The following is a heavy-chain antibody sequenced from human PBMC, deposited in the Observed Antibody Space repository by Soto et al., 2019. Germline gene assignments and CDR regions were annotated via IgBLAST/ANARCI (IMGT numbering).Heavy chain of an antibody. D-gene: IGHD4-17*01. J-gene: IGHJ4*02. Sequence: EVQLVESGGGLVQPGGSLRLSCAASGFTVSNNYMCWVRQAPGKGLEWVSLIYSGGVTHYADSVRGRFTISRDNSRNTLYLQMNSLRADDTAVDYCAKRGTTVTTSLWYWGQGTLVTVSS. V-gene: IGHV3-66*01. CDR2: IYSGGVT. CDR1: GFTVSNNY. CDR3: AKRGTTVTTSLWY.